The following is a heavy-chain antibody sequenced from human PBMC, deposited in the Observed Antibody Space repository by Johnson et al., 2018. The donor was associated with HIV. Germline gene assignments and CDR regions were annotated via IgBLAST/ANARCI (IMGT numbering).Heavy chain of an antibody. Sequence: QVQLVESGGGVVQPGGSLRLTCAASGFTFSMSAMHWVRQAPGKGLEWVTFIHYDGSNKYYADSVKGRFTISRDNSKNTLHLQMNNVRAEDTAIYYCARSDSCYDAFDSWGQGTMVSVSS. V-gene: IGHV3-30*02. CDR1: GFTFSMSA. J-gene: IGHJ3*02. CDR2: IHYDGSNK. D-gene: IGHD5-12*01. CDR3: ARSDSCYDAFDS.